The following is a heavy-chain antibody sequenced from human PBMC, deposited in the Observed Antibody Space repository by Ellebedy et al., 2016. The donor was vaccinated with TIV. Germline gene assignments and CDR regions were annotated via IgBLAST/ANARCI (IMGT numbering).Heavy chain of an antibody. D-gene: IGHD4-17*01. CDR3: AKVGPTGGEFVDYFDY. CDR2: INPNSGGT. Sequence: AASVKVSCKASGYTLTGYYMHWVRQAPGQGLEWMGWINPNSGGTNYAQKFQGRVTMTRDTSISTAYMELRRLRSDDTAVYYCAKVGPTGGEFVDYFDYWGQGTLVTVSS. CDR1: GYTLTGYY. V-gene: IGHV1-2*02. J-gene: IGHJ4*02.